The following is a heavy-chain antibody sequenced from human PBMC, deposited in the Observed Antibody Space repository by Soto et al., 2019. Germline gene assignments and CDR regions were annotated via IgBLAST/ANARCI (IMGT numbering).Heavy chain of an antibody. CDR1: GFSFCSFA. V-gene: IGHV3-23*01. CDR3: AKDPNGDYVGAFDS. Sequence: PGGSLRLSCRASGFSFCSFAMTWVRQAPGKGLEWVSSIGGSGIITYYTDSVKGRFTISRDNSGNTLFLHMNSLRADDTAVYYCAKDPNGDYVGAFDSWGQGTLVTVSS. D-gene: IGHD4-17*01. CDR2: IGGSGIIT. J-gene: IGHJ4*02.